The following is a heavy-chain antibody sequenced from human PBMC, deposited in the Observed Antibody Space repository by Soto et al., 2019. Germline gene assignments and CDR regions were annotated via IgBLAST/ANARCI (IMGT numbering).Heavy chain of an antibody. D-gene: IGHD1-26*01. Sequence: QVQLVQSGAEVREPGASVKVSCKASGYSFTSLDINWVRQTAGQGLEWMGWIQPSTGRTGYAQKFQGRVTMTRDTSINTASMELTTLTSDATAFYYCARGVSAGVDYWGQGTLVTVSS. CDR2: IQPSTGRT. J-gene: IGHJ4*02. V-gene: IGHV1-8*01. CDR3: ARGVSAGVDY. CDR1: GYSFTSLD.